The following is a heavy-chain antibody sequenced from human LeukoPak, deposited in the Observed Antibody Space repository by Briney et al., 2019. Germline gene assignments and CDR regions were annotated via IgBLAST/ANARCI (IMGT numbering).Heavy chain of an antibody. D-gene: IGHD4-23*01. CDR2: ISGSGGST. J-gene: IGHJ4*02. CDR1: GFTFSSYG. CDR3: AKYGVSSQITPYKLFDY. Sequence: PGGSLRLSCAASGFTFSSYGMSWVRQAPGKGLEYVSAISGSGGSTYYADSVKGRFTISRDNSKNTLYLQMNSLRAEDTAVYYCAKYGVSSQITPYKLFDYWGQGTLVTVSS. V-gene: IGHV3-23*01.